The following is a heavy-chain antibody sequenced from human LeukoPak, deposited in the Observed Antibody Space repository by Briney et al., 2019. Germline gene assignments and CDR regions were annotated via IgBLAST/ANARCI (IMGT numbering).Heavy chain of an antibody. CDR2: INSDGSST. V-gene: IGHV3-74*01. CDR1: GFTFSSYW. J-gene: IGHJ6*03. CDR3: AMQPMVRGVIMDV. Sequence: GGSLRLSCAASGFTFSSYWMHWVRQAPGKGLVWVSRINSDGSSTSYADSVKGRFTISRDNAKNTLYLQMNSLRAEDTAVYYCAMQPMVRGVIMDVWGKGTTVTVSS. D-gene: IGHD3-10*01.